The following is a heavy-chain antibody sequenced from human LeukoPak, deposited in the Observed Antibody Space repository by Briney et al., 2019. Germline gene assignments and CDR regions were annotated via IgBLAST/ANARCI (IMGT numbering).Heavy chain of an antibody. CDR1: GFTFSSYG. Sequence: GGSLRLSCAASGFTFSSYGMHWVRQAPGKGLEWVAFIRYDGSNKYYADSVKGRFTISRDNSKNTLYLQMNSLRAEDTAVYYCAKDRAQYYYGSGSYYDYWGQGTLVTVSS. J-gene: IGHJ4*02. D-gene: IGHD3-10*01. CDR3: AKDRAQYYYGSGSYYDY. CDR2: IRYDGSNK. V-gene: IGHV3-30*02.